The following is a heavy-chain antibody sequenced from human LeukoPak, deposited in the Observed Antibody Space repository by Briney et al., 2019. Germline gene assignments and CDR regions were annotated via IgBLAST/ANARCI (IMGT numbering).Heavy chain of an antibody. CDR1: GFTFSSYG. V-gene: IGHV3-30*18. J-gene: IGHJ4*02. Sequence: GGSLRLSCAAPGFTFSSYGMHWVRQAPGKGLEWVAVISYDGSNKYYADSVKGRFTISRDNSKNTLYLQMNSLRAEDTAVYYCAKEGGYDSSGYYFNHFDYWGQGTLVTVSS. CDR2: ISYDGSNK. CDR3: AKEGGYDSSGYYFNHFDY. D-gene: IGHD3-22*01.